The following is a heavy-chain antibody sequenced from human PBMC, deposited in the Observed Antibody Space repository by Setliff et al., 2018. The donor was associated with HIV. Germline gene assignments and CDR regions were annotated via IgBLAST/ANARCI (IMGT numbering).Heavy chain of an antibody. V-gene: IGHV3-7*01. D-gene: IGHD3-10*01. Sequence: GGSLRLSCAASGFSFSAFWMNWVRQAPGKGLEWVANIKPDGSERSYVDSVKGRFTISRDNAENSLYLQMNSLRVENTAVYYCARFGVAYGIDVWGQGTTVTVSS. CDR2: IKPDGSER. J-gene: IGHJ6*02. CDR3: ARFGVAYGIDV. CDR1: GFSFSAFW.